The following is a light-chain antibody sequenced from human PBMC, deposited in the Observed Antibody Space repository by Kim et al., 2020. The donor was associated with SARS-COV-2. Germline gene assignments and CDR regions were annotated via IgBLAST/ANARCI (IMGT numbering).Light chain of an antibody. CDR1: QSITNY. CDR2: AAS. V-gene: IGKV1-39*01. J-gene: IGKJ2*01. Sequence: DIQMTQSPSSLSASVGDRVTITCRASQSITNYLNWYQLKPGKAPKLLIYAASSLQGGVPSRFSGSGSGTEFTLTISSLQREDFATYYCQQSYRTPYTSGQGTKLEI. CDR3: QQSYRTPYT.